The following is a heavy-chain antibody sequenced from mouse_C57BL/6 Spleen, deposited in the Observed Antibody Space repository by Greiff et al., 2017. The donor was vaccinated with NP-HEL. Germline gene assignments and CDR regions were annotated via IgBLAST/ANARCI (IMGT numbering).Heavy chain of an antibody. V-gene: IGHV1-20*01. J-gene: IGHJ3*01. Sequence: EVQLQQSGPELVKPGDSVKISCKASGYSFTGYFMNWVMQSHGKSLEWIGRINPYNGDTFYNQKFKGKATLTVDKSSSTAHMELRSLTSEDAAVYYCARDHYGSSPAWFAYWGQGTLVTVSA. D-gene: IGHD1-1*01. CDR1: GYSFTGYF. CDR3: ARDHYGSSPAWFAY. CDR2: INPYNGDT.